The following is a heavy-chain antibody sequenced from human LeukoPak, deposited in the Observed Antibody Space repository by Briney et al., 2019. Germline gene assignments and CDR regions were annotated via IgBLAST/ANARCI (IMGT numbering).Heavy chain of an antibody. CDR3: ARGDYGGNRPLDY. Sequence: GGSLRLSCAASGFTFSNYWMHWVRQAPGQGPVWVSRIKSDGSGTRFADSVQGRFTISRDNGKNTLYLQMNSLRAEDTAVYYCARGDYGGNRPLDYWGQGTLVTVSS. CDR2: IKSDGSGT. J-gene: IGHJ4*02. V-gene: IGHV3-74*01. D-gene: IGHD4-23*01. CDR1: GFTFSNYW.